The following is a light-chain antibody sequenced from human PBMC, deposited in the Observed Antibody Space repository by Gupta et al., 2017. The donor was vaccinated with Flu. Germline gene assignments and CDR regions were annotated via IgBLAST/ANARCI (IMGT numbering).Light chain of an antibody. CDR3: QQRGNWPRT. V-gene: IGKV3-11*01. CDR1: QSVSSY. CDR2: DAT. J-gene: IGKJ4*01. Sequence: ELVLTQSPATLSLSPGERATLSCRASQSVSSYLAWYQQKPGQAPRLLIYDATNRATGIPARFSGSGSGTDFTLTISSLEPEDFAVYYCQQRGNWPRTFGGGTKVEIK.